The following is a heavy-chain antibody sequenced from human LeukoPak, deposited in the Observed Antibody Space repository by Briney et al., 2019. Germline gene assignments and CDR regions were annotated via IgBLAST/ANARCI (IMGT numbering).Heavy chain of an antibody. Sequence: SETLSLTCSVSGGSISSYYWSWIRQPPGKGLEWVGYIYYSVSTNYNPSLKSRVIISVDTSKNQFSLKLSSVTAADTAFYYCARVYYSRSYDYWYFDLWGRGTLVTVSS. CDR1: GGSISSYY. J-gene: IGHJ2*01. CDR3: ARVYYSRSYDYWYFDL. D-gene: IGHD6-13*01. CDR2: IYYSVST. V-gene: IGHV4-59*01.